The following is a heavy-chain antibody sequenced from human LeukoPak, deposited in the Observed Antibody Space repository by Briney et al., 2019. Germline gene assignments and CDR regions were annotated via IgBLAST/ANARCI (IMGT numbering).Heavy chain of an antibody. CDR2: TSGSGGST. CDR3: AKGGQIAVAPYGMDV. V-gene: IGHV3-23*01. J-gene: IGHJ6*02. CDR1: GFTFSSYA. D-gene: IGHD6-19*01. Sequence: GGSLRLSCAASGFTFSSYAMSWVRQAPGKGLEWVSGTSGSGGSTYYADSVKGRFTISRDNSKNTLYLQMNSLRAEDTAVYYCAKGGQIAVAPYGMDVWGQGTTVTVSS.